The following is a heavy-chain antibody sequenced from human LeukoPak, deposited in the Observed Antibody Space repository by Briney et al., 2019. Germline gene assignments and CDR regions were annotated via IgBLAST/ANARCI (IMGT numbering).Heavy chain of an antibody. CDR3: AREESYGVHAG. CDR2: IYYSGST. J-gene: IGHJ4*02. V-gene: IGHV4-59*01. D-gene: IGHD4-17*01. Sequence: SETLSLTCTVSGGSISSYYWSWIRQPPGKGLEWIGYIYYSGSTNYNPSLKSRVTISVDTSKNQFSLKLSSVTAAVTAVYYCAREESYGVHAGWGQGTLVTVSS. CDR1: GGSISSYY.